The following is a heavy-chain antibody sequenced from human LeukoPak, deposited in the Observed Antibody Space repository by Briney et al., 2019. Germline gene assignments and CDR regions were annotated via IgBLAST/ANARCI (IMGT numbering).Heavy chain of an antibody. D-gene: IGHD5-12*01. J-gene: IGHJ4*02. CDR1: GYSISSSYY. CDR2: IYHSGST. Sequence: SETLSLTCTVSGYSISSSYYWGWIRQPPGKGLEWIGSIYHSGSTYYNPSLKSRVTISVDTSKNQFSLKLSSVTAADTAVYYCARDLSRDSGYDYRDYWGQGTLVTVSS. CDR3: ARDLSRDSGYDYRDY. V-gene: IGHV4-38-2*02.